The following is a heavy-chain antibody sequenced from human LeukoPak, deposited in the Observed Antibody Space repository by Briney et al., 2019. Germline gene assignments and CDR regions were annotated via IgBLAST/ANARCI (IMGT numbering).Heavy chain of an antibody. CDR3: AKDYDILTGYYSY. CDR2: ISYDGSNK. CDR1: GFTFSSYA. D-gene: IGHD3-9*01. J-gene: IGHJ4*02. V-gene: IGHV3-30-3*01. Sequence: GGSLRLSCAASGFTFSSYAMHWVRQAPGKGLEWVAVISYDGSNKYYADSVKGRLTISRDNSKNTLYLQMNSLRAEDTAVYYCAKDYDILTGYYSYWGQGTLVTVSS.